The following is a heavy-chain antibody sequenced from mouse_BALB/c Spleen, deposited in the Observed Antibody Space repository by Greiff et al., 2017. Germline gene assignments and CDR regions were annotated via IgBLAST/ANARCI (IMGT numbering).Heavy chain of an antibody. Sequence: EVKLQESGPGLVKPSQSLSLTCTVTGYSITSDYAWNWIRQFPGNKLEWMGYISYSGSTSYNPSLKSRISITRDTSKNQFFLQLNSVTTEDTATYYCASADYDWYFDVWGAGTTVTVSS. V-gene: IGHV3-2*02. D-gene: IGHD2-4*01. CDR1: GYSITSDYA. CDR3: ASADYDWYFDV. CDR2: ISYSGST. J-gene: IGHJ1*01.